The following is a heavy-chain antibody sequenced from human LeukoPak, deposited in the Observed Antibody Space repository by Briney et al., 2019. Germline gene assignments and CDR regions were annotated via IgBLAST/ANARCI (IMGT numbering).Heavy chain of an antibody. V-gene: IGHV3-7*04. CDR3: LRGGHYYFDY. J-gene: IGHJ4*02. D-gene: IGHD2-21*02. CDR2: IKQDGSEK. Sequence: GGSLRLSCAASRFTFSSYWMAWVRQAPGKGLEWVANIKQDGSEKYYVDSVKGRFTISRNNAKNSLYLQMNSLRAEDTAVYYCLRGGHYYFDYWGQGTLVTVSS. CDR1: RFTFSSYW.